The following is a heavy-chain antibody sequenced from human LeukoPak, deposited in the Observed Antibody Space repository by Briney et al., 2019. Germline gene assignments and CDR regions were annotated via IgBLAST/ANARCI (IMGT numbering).Heavy chain of an antibody. CDR2: IYYSGST. V-gene: IGHV4-59*08. CDR1: GDSISSYY. Sequence: ASETLSLTCTVSGDSISSYYWSWIRQPPGKGLEWIGYIYYSGSTNYNPSLKSRVTISVDTSKNQFSLKLSSVTAADTAVYYCARHRGYYDSSGDFDYWGQGTLVTVSS. J-gene: IGHJ4*02. CDR3: ARHRGYYDSSGDFDY. D-gene: IGHD3-22*01.